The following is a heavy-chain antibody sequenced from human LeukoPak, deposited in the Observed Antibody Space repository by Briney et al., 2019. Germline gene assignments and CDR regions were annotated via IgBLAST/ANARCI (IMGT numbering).Heavy chain of an antibody. V-gene: IGHV3-23*01. CDR3: AKGGTLLWFGELLF. Sequence: GGSLRLSCAASGFTFSSYAMSWVRQAPGKGLEWVSAISGSGGSTYYADSVKGRFTISRDNSKNTLYLQMNSLRAEDTAVYYCAKGGTLLWFGELLFRGQGTLVTVSS. D-gene: IGHD3-10*01. J-gene: IGHJ4*02. CDR1: GFTFSSYA. CDR2: ISGSGGST.